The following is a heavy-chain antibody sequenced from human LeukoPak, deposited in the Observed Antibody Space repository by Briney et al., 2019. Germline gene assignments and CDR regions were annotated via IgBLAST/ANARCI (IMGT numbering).Heavy chain of an antibody. D-gene: IGHD6-13*01. CDR1: GFTFNDYY. CDR3: ARGRTSGSSWPFDY. J-gene: IGHJ4*02. CDR2: IGSSGDSI. Sequence: GGSLRLSCAASGFTFNDYYMSWIRQAPGKGLEWISYIGSSGDSINYADSVKGRFTISRDNAKNSLSLRMNSLRAEDTAVYYCARGRTSGSSWPFDYWGQGTPVTVSS. V-gene: IGHV3-11*04.